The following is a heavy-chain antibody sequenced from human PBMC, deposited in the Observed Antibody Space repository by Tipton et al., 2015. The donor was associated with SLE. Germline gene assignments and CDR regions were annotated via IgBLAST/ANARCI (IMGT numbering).Heavy chain of an antibody. V-gene: IGHV4-31*03. CDR1: GGSISSGGYY. J-gene: IGHJ5*02. Sequence: TLSLTCTVSGGSISSGGYYWSWIRQHPGKGLEWIGEIYHSGSTNYNPSLKSRVTISVDTSKNQFSLKLNSVTAVDTAVYYCATMVNYYDSRPDNWFDPWGQGTLVTVSS. CDR3: ATMVNYYDSRPDNWFDP. D-gene: IGHD3-22*01. CDR2: IYHSGST.